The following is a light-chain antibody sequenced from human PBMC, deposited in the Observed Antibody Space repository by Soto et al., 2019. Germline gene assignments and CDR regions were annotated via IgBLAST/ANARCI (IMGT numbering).Light chain of an antibody. CDR3: SSYAGSARIL. Sequence: QSALTQPPSASGSPGQSVTTSCTGTSSDVGGYNYVSWYQQHPDKAPTLIIYEVSKRPSGVPDRFSGSKSGNTASLTVSGLQADDEADYYCSSYAGSARILFGGGTKLTVL. CDR2: EVS. V-gene: IGLV2-8*01. CDR1: SSDVGGYNY. J-gene: IGLJ2*01.